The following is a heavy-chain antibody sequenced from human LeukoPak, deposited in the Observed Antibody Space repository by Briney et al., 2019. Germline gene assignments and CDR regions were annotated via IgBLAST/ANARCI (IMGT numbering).Heavy chain of an antibody. D-gene: IGHD3-22*01. CDR3: ARDLLPGRYDSSGYYLPHY. J-gene: IGHJ4*02. CDR1: GFTFSSYA. V-gene: IGHV3-30-3*01. CDR2: ISYDGSNK. Sequence: GRSLRLSCAASGFTFSSYAMHWVRLAPGKGLEWVAVISYDGSNKYYADSVKGRFTISRDNSKNTLYLQMNSLRAEDTAVYYCARDLLPGRYDSSGYYLPHYWGQGTLVTVSS.